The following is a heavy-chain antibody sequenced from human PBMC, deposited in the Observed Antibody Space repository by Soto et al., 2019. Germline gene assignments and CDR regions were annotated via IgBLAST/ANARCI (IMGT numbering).Heavy chain of an antibody. CDR2: IIPIFGTA. V-gene: IGHV1-69*13. J-gene: IGHJ6*02. CDR3: ARPSIAARPDYYYGMDV. D-gene: IGHD6-6*01. Sequence: GASVKVCCKASGGTFSSYAISWVRQAPGQGLEWMGGIIPIFGTANYAQKFQGRVTITADESTSTAYMELSSLRSEDTAVYYCARPSIAARPDYYYGMDVWGQGTTVTVSS. CDR1: GGTFSSYA.